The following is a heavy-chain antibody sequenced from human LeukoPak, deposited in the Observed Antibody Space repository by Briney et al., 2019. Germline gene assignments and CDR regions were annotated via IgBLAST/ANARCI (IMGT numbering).Heavy chain of an antibody. CDR1: GFTFSSYS. CDR2: IATRSSGI. V-gene: IGHV3-21*06. J-gene: IGHJ4*02. CDR3: SRGYCSGGSCSGGDY. D-gene: IGHD2-15*01. Sequence: GSLRLSCAASGFTFSSYSMNWVRQAPGKGLEWVASIATRSSGIYYSDLVKGRFTISRDDGKNSLFLQMNSLGVDDTAMYYCSRGYCSGGSCSGGDYWGQGTLVTVSS.